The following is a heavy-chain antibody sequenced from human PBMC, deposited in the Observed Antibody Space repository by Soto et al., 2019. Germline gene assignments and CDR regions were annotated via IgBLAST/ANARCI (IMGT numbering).Heavy chain of an antibody. J-gene: IGHJ5*02. D-gene: IGHD6-19*01. CDR2: ISDSGST. V-gene: IGHV4-61*01. CDR3: ARASGRGWFDP. Sequence: SETLSLTCAVSGDSVSSASHFWSWVRQPPGKGLEWIGYISDSGSTNYNPSLKSRVTISLDTSKNQFSLKLSSVTAADTAVYYCARASGRGWFDPWGQGTLVTVSS. CDR1: GDSVSSASHF.